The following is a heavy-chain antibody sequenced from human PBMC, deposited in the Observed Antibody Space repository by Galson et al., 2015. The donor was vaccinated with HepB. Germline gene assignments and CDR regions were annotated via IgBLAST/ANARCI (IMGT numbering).Heavy chain of an antibody. J-gene: IGHJ3*02. D-gene: IGHD6-6*01. CDR2: ISAYNGNT. Sequence: SVKVSCKASGYTFTSYGISWVRQAPGQGLEWMGWISAYNGNTNYAQKLQGRVTMTTDTSTSTAYMELRSLRSDDTAVYYCARERYSSSSFYAFDIWGQGTMVTVSS. CDR3: ARERYSSSSFYAFDI. CDR1: GYTFTSYG. V-gene: IGHV1-18*04.